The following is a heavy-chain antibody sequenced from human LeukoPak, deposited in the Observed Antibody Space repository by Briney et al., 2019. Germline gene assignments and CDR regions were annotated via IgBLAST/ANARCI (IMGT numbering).Heavy chain of an antibody. CDR1: GFTFSTYW. Sequence: GGSLRLSCAASGFTFSTYWMHWVRQAPGEGLVWVSRIKSDGSDTSYADSVKGRFTTTRDNAKNTLYLQMNSLGAEDTAVYYWARGFWTGVEYWGQGALVTVSS. D-gene: IGHD3/OR15-3a*01. V-gene: IGHV3-74*01. CDR3: ARGFWTGVEY. J-gene: IGHJ4*02. CDR2: IKSDGSDT.